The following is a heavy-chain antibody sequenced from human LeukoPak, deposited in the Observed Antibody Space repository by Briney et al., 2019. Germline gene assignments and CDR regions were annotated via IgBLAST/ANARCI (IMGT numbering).Heavy chain of an antibody. CDR2: ISSDAFNK. V-gene: IGHV3-30*19. Sequence: PGRSLRLSCAASGFTFSSYGMHWVRQAPGKGLEWVALISSDAFNKYYADSVKGRFTISRDNSKNTLYLQMNSLRVEDTAVYYCARAGTTMIVVAEVNWFDPWGQGTLVTVSS. D-gene: IGHD3-22*01. CDR1: GFTFSSYG. CDR3: ARAGTTMIVVAEVNWFDP. J-gene: IGHJ5*02.